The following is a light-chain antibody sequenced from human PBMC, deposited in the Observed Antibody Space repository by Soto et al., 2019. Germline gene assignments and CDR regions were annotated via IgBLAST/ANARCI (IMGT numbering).Light chain of an antibody. CDR3: QQFNNYPWT. CDR2: AAS. J-gene: IGKJ1*01. Sequence: DIQMTQSPSAMSASVGDRVNITCRASQGISNYLAWFQLKPGKVPKRLMYAASTLQSGVPSRFSGSGSGTEFTLIISSLQPDDFATYHCQQFNNYPWTFGQGTKV. V-gene: IGKV1-17*03. CDR1: QGISNY.